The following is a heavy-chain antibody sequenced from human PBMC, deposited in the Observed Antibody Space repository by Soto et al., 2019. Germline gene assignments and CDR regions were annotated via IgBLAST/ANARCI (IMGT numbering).Heavy chain of an antibody. J-gene: IGHJ2*01. CDR1: GGSISSSAYY. CDR3: ATSSVSRLLNHWYFDL. Sequence: QVHLQESGPGLVKPSETLSLTCTVSGGSISSSAYYWGWFRQPPGKGLEWIGSISFGVTTYYNPSLKSRLTISIDTSNNQCSLNLYSVTAADTAVYYCATSSVSRLLNHWYFDLWGRGTLVAVSS. CDR2: ISFGVTT. V-gene: IGHV4-39*01.